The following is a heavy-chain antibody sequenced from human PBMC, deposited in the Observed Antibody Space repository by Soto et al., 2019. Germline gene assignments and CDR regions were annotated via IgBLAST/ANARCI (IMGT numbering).Heavy chain of an antibody. CDR1: GYTFTNYA. V-gene: IGHV1-3*01. CDR2: INADNGNT. CDR3: ARDDGYYDSSGYDSLDY. D-gene: IGHD3-22*01. J-gene: IGHJ4*02. Sequence: ASVKVSCKASGYTFTNYAMHWVRQAPGQRLEWMGWINADNGNTKYSQKFQGRVTMTTDTSTSTAYMELRSLRSDDTAVYYCARDDGYYDSSGYDSLDYWGQGTLVTVSS.